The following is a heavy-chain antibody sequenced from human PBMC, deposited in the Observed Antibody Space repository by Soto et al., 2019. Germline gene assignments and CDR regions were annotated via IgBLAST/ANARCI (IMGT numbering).Heavy chain of an antibody. J-gene: IGHJ6*02. CDR3: TTGSVEGV. CDR2: IKTRTDGGRT. CDR1: GFIFSNAW. V-gene: IGHV3-15*07. Sequence: EEQLVESGGGLVKPGGSLRLSCAASGFIFSNAWMNWVRQAPGKGLEWVGRIKTRTDGGRTDYAASVKGRFTISRDDSKNTLYLQMNSLKTEDTALYYCTTGSVEGVWGQGTTVTVSS. D-gene: IGHD2-15*01.